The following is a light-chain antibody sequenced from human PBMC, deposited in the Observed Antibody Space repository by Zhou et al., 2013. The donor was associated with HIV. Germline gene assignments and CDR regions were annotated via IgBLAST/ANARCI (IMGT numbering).Light chain of an antibody. Sequence: DIQMTQSPATLSASVGDRVTITCRASQSIDTWLAWYQLKPGKAPNLLIYKASTLQSGVPSRFSGSGSGTEFTLTISSLQPDDFATYYCQQYNSYSGNFGQGTKLEIK. CDR3: QQYNSYSGN. V-gene: IGKV1-5*03. CDR1: QSIDTW. J-gene: IGKJ2*01. CDR2: KAS.